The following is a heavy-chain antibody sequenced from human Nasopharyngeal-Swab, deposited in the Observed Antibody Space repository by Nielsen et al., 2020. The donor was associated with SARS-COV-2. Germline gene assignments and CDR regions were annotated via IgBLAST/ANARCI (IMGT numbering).Heavy chain of an antibody. CDR3: ARAGYSSGWYVWFDP. Sequence: WIRQPPGKGLEWIGEIYHSGRTNYNPSLKSRVTISVDKSKNQFSLKLSSVTAADTAVYYCARAGYSSGWYVWFDPWGQGTLVTVSS. CDR2: IYHSGRT. V-gene: IGHV4-4*02. D-gene: IGHD6-19*01. J-gene: IGHJ5*02.